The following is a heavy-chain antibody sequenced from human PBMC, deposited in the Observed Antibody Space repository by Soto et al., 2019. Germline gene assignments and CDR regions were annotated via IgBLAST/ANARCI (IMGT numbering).Heavy chain of an antibody. J-gene: IGHJ6*02. D-gene: IGHD2-2*01. Sequence: QVQLQESGPGLVKPSGTLSLTCAVSGGSISSSNWWSWVRQPPGKGLEWIGEIYHSGSTNYNPSLKSRVTISVDKSKNQFSLKLRSVTAADTAVYYCAREGSYCSSTSCYLFDYYYGMDVWGQGTTVTVSS. CDR1: GGSISSSNW. CDR3: AREGSYCSSTSCYLFDYYYGMDV. CDR2: IYHSGST. V-gene: IGHV4-4*02.